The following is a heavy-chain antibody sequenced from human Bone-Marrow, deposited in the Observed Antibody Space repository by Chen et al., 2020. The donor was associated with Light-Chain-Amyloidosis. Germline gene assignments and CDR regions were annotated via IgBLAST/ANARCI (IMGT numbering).Heavy chain of an antibody. CDR1: GFAFSSYA. V-gene: IGHV3-23*04. CDR2: YCGRCGSR. J-gene: IGHJ3*02. Sequence: EVQLVESGGGLLQRGGSLRLSCAASGFAFSSYAMSWVRQAPGKGLEWVLTYCGRCGSRYFGDSVKGRLTISRSNSKDALFLQMDSLGAEDTAVYYCAKDISYDDILPGYPADAFDIWGQGTMVTVSS. CDR3: AKDISYDDILPGYPADAFDI. D-gene: IGHD3-9*01.